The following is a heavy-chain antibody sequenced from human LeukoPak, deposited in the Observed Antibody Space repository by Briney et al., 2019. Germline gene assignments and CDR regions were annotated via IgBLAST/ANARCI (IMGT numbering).Heavy chain of an antibody. V-gene: IGHV3-7*01. CDR2: IKQDGSEK. CDR3: ARENTYYDAYYYYYYGMDV. J-gene: IGHJ6*02. Sequence: PGGSLRLSCAASGFTFSGYAMSWVRQAPGKGLEWVANIKQDGSEKYYVDSVKGRFTISRDNAKNSLYLQMNSLRAEDTAVYYCARENTYYDAYYYYYYGMDVWGQGTTVTVSS. CDR1: GFTFSGYA. D-gene: IGHD3-3*01.